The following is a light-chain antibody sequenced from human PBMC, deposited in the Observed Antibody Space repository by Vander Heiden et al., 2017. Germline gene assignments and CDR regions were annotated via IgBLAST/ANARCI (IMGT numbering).Light chain of an antibody. J-gene: IGKJ3*01. CDR3: QQSYSSPFT. CDR2: AAS. CDR1: RSISIY. V-gene: IGKV1-39*01. Sequence: DIQMTQSPSSLSAYVADSVTITCRASRSISIYLNWYQQKPGRAPKLLIYAASSLQSGVPSRFSGSGSGTDFTLTISSLQPEDFATYYCQQSYSSPFTFGPGTKVDIK.